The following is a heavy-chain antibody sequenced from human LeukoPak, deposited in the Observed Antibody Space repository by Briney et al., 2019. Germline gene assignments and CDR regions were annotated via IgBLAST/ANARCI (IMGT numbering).Heavy chain of an antibody. CDR2: ISKSSSYI. V-gene: IGHV3-21*01. CDR1: GFTFSSYA. CDR3: ARVRCSSTSCPAAGYYFDY. J-gene: IGHJ4*02. Sequence: GGSLRLSCAASGFTFSSYAMSWVRQAPGKGLDWVSSISKSSSYIYYADSVKGRFTISRDSAKNSLYLQMSSLRAEDTAVYYCARVRCSSTSCPAAGYYFDYWGQGTLVTVPS. D-gene: IGHD2-2*01.